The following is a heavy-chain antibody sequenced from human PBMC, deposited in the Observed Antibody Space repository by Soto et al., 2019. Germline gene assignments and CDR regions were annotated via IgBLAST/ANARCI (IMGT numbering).Heavy chain of an antibody. Sequence: QVQLQESGPGLVKPSQTLSLTCIVSGVSISSGGDYWSWIRQHPGKGLEWIGYIHNSGSTYHNPSLRSRTTISVDTSKNQFSLKRSSVTAADTAVYFCARERCSGTSCYFADWGQGTLVTVSS. CDR3: ARERCSGTSCYFAD. CDR2: IHNSGST. J-gene: IGHJ4*02. D-gene: IGHD5-12*01. CDR1: GVSISSGGDY. V-gene: IGHV4-31*03.